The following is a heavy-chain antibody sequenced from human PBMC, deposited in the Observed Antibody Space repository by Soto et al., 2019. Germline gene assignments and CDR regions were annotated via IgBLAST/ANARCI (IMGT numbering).Heavy chain of an antibody. J-gene: IGHJ4*02. CDR2: MSYRGGT. Sequence: QLQLQGSGPGLVKPSETLSLMCSVSGGSISTSSYYWVWIRQPPGKGLEWIGSMSYRGGTYYKPSXXXXVXXXXXXXXNXXXLXXXXXXXXXXXXXXXXXXXXXXXXXXGDFDYWGQGTLVTVSS. V-gene: IGHV4-39*01. CDR3: XXXXXXXXXXXGDFDY. CDR1: GGSISTSSYY.